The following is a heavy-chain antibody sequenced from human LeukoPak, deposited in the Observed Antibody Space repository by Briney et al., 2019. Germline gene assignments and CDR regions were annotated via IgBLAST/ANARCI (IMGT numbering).Heavy chain of an antibody. CDR1: GGTFSSYA. CDR2: INPNSGGT. CDR3: ARETHSSGFDY. J-gene: IGHJ4*02. V-gene: IGHV1-2*02. Sequence: ASVKVSCKASGGTFSSYAISWVRQAPGRGLEWMGWINPNSGGTNYAQKFQGRVTMTRDTSISTAYMELSRLRSDDTAVYYCARETHSSGFDYWGQGTLVTVSS. D-gene: IGHD6-19*01.